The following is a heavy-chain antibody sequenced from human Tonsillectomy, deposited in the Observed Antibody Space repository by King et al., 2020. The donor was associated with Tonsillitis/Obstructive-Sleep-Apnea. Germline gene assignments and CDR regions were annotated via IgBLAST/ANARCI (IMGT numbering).Heavy chain of an antibody. Sequence: QLVQSGAEVKKPGASVKVSCRASAYSFTTYYLHWVRQAPGQGLEWMGVINPNGASTTYAQKFQGRVTMTRDTSTSTVYMELSSLRSDDTAVYYCARVEGYCSTTSSYVFEHRFDPWGQGTLVTVSS. CDR2: INPNGAST. CDR3: ARVEGYCSTTSSYVFEHRFDP. D-gene: IGHD2-2*01. J-gene: IGHJ5*02. CDR1: AYSFTTYY. V-gene: IGHV1-46*01.